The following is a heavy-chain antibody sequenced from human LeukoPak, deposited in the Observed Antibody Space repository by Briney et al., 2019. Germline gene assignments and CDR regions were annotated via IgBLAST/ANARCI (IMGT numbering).Heavy chain of an antibody. J-gene: IGHJ3*02. Sequence: SVKVSCKASGGTFSSFAISWVRQAPGQGLEWMEGIIPIFGTANYAQKFQGRVTITADESTSTAYMELSSLRSEYTAVYYCARSITPQYYDFWSGYYEAFDIWGQGTMVTVSS. CDR3: ARSITPQYYDFWSGYYEAFDI. CDR2: IIPIFGTA. D-gene: IGHD3-3*01. V-gene: IGHV1-69*13. CDR1: GGTFSSFA.